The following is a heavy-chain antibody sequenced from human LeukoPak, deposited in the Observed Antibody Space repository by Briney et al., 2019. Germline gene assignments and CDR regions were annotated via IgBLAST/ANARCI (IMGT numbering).Heavy chain of an antibody. D-gene: IGHD6-13*01. V-gene: IGHV3-30*02. CDR1: GFTFSSYG. Sequence: GGSLRLSCAASGFTFSSYGMHWVRQAPGKGLEWVAFIRYDGSNKYYADSVKGRFTISRDNSKNTLYLQMNSLRAGDTAVYYCAKDGKAGLAAAGTPPNWFDPWGQGTLVTVSS. CDR2: IRYDGSNK. CDR3: AKDGKAGLAAAGTPPNWFDP. J-gene: IGHJ5*02.